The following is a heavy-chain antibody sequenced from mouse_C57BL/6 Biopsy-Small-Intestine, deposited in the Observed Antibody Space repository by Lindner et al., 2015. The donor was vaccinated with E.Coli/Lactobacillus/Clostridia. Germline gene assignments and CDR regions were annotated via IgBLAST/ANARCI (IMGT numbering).Heavy chain of an antibody. CDR3: ARRDYGSSYFDY. CDR2: IYPGGDYT. V-gene: IGHV1-63*01. J-gene: IGHJ2*01. Sequence: VQLQESGAELVRPGTSVKMPCKASGYTFTNYWIGWAKQRPGHGLEWIGDIYPGGDYTDYNEKFKGKATLTADKSSSTAYMQFSSLTSEDSAIYYCARRDYGSSYFDYWGQGTTLTVSS. CDR1: GYTFTNYW. D-gene: IGHD1-1*01.